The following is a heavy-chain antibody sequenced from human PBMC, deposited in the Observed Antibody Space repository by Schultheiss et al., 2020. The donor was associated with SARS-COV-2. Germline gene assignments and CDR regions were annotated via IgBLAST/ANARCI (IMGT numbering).Heavy chain of an antibody. CDR3: ARHLGYCSSTSCYTGSGYYYYMDV. D-gene: IGHD2-2*02. CDR2: IYYSGST. Sequence: SETLSLTCTVSGGSISSGGYYWSWIRQPPGKGLEWIGYIYYSGSTNYNPSLKSRVTISVDTSKNQFSLKLSSVTAADTAVYYCARHLGYCSSTSCYTGSGYYYYMDVWGKGTTVTVSS. V-gene: IGHV4-61*08. J-gene: IGHJ6*03. CDR1: GGSISSGGYY.